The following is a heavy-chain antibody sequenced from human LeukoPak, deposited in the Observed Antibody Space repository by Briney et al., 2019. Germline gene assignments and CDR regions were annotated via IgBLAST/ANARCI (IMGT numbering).Heavy chain of an antibody. J-gene: IGHJ6*02. CDR3: ARVPAPGYDFWSGYQGCYYYYGMDV. V-gene: IGHV3-21*01. D-gene: IGHD3-3*01. CDR1: GFTFSSYS. Sequence: GGSLRLSCAASGFTFSSYSMNWVRQAPGKGLEWVSSISSSSSYIYYADSVKGRFTISRDNAKNSLYLQMNSLRAEDTAVYYCARVPAPGYDFWSGYQGCYYYYGMDVWGQGTTVTVSS. CDR2: ISSSSSYI.